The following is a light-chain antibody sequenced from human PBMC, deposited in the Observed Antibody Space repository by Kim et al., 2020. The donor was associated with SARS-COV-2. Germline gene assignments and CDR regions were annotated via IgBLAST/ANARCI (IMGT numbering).Light chain of an antibody. Sequence: EIVLTQSPATLSLSPGEMATLSCRASPIVTTYLAWYQQRPGQAPRLLIYDASNRASGIPARVSGSGYGTDFTLTIGSLEPEDFAVYYCHYSSEWTLTFGGGTKVDIK. J-gene: IGKJ4*01. CDR1: PIVTTY. CDR3: HYSSEWTLT. CDR2: DAS. V-gene: IGKV3-11*01.